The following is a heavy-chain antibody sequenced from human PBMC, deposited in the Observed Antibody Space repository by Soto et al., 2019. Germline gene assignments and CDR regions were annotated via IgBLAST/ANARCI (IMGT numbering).Heavy chain of an antibody. V-gene: IGHV5-51*01. J-gene: IGHJ6*02. CDR1: GYSFTSYW. CDR3: ARSYSYGSYYYGMDV. Sequence: GESLKISCKGSGYSFTSYWIGWVRQMPGKGLEWMGIIYPGDSDTRYSPSFQGQVTISADRSISTAYLQWSSLKASDTAIYYCARSYSYGSYYYGMDVWGQGTTVTVSS. D-gene: IGHD5-18*01. CDR2: IYPGDSDT.